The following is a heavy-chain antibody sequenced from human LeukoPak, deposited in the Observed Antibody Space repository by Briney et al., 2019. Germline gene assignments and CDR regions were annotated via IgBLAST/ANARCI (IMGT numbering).Heavy chain of an antibody. Sequence: ASAKVSCKVSGYTLTELSMHWVRQAPGQGLEWMGGIIPIFGTANYAQKFQGRVTITADESTSTAYMELSSLRSEDTAVYYCARGDSSSPLYYFDYWGQGTLVTVSS. J-gene: IGHJ4*02. CDR3: ARGDSSSPLYYFDY. V-gene: IGHV1-69*13. CDR1: GYTLTELS. CDR2: IIPIFGTA. D-gene: IGHD6-6*01.